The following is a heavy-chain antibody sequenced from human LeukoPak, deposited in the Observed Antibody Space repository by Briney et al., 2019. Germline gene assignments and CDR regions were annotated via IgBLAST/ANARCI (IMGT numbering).Heavy chain of an antibody. CDR2: IFPCDSDT. Sequence: GESLKISCKGSGYIFTSYLIGWVRQLPRKGLEWRGIIFPCDSDTRYSTSFQGQVTISADKSISTAYLQWSSLKASDNAMYYCATSSEPLRDAFDIWGQGTMVTVSS. CDR1: GYIFTSYL. D-gene: IGHD6-19*01. CDR3: ATSSEPLRDAFDI. V-gene: IGHV5-51*01. J-gene: IGHJ3*02.